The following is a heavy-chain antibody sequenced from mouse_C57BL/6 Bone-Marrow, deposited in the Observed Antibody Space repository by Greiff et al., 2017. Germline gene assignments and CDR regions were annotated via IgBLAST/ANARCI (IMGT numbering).Heavy chain of an antibody. CDR2: ISSGGSYT. Sequence: EVNVVESGGVLVKPGGSLKLSCAASGFTFSSYGMSWVRPTPDKRLEWVATISSGGSYTYYPDSVKGRFTISRDNAKNTLYLQMSSLKSEDTAMYYCARQGFAYWGQGTLVTVSA. CDR3: ARQGFAY. CDR1: GFTFSSYG. J-gene: IGHJ3*01. V-gene: IGHV5-6*01.